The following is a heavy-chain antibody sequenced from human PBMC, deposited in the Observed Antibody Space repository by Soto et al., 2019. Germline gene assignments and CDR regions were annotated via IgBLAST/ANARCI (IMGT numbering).Heavy chain of an antibody. CDR2: ISGSGGST. CDR1: GFTFSSYA. Sequence: GGSLRLSCAASGFTFSSYAMSWVRQAPGKGLEWVSAISGSGGSTYYADFVKGRFTIFRDNPKNTLYLQMSSLRAEDTAVYYCAKDLHTTRSSHDYWGQGTLVTVSS. D-gene: IGHD4-17*01. CDR3: AKDLHTTRSSHDY. V-gene: IGHV3-23*01. J-gene: IGHJ4*02.